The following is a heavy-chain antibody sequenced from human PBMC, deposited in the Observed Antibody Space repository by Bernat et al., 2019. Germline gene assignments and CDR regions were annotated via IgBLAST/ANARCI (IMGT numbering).Heavy chain of an antibody. J-gene: IGHJ3*02. CDR3: ARLPFTGDRGRGTFDI. D-gene: IGHD7-27*01. V-gene: IGHV4-39*01. Sequence: QLQVQESGPGLVKPSETLSLTCTVSGGSMSSTSYYWGWIRQPPGKGLDWIGSISYTGSTYYNPSLESRVIISVDTSKKQFSLHLTSVTAAHTAVYYCARLPFTGDRGRGTFDIWGQGTMVTVSS. CDR1: GGSMSSTSYY. CDR2: ISYTGST.